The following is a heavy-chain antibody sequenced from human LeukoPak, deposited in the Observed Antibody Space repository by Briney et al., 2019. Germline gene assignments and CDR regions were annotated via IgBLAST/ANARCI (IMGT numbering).Heavy chain of an antibody. J-gene: IGHJ4*02. Sequence: GGSLRLSCAASGFTFSSYAMHWVRQAPGKGLEWVAVISYDGSNKYYADSVKGRFTISRDNSKNTLYLQMNSLRAGDTAVYYCARGGYYYDSSGYYSFDYWGQGTLVTVSS. CDR1: GFTFSSYA. V-gene: IGHV3-30-3*01. CDR2: ISYDGSNK. D-gene: IGHD3-22*01. CDR3: ARGGYYYDSSGYYSFDY.